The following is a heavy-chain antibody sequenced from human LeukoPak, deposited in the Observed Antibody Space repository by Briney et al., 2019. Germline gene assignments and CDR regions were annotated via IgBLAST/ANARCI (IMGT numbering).Heavy chain of an antibody. J-gene: IGHJ4*02. CDR1: ENRFTSYW. CDR2: IYPGDSAV. CDR3: ARAYGCSGGRCYADY. V-gene: IGHV5-51*01. Sequence: GESLKISCKGSENRFTSYWIGWVRQMPGKGLEWMGIIYPGDSAVRYHPSFQGQVDISVDKSISTAYLQWSSLKASDTALYYCARAYGCSGGRCYADYWGQGTPVTVSS. D-gene: IGHD2-15*01.